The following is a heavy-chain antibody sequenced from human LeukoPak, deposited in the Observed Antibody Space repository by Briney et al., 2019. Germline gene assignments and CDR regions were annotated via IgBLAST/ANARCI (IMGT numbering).Heavy chain of an antibody. Sequence: GASVKVSFKASGYTFTGYYMHWVRQAPGRGLEWMGWINPNSGGTNYAQKFQGRVTMTRDTSISTAYMELSRLRSDETAVYYCARDRWGLYYFGYWGQGTLVTVSS. D-gene: IGHD3-16*01. CDR2: INPNSGGT. V-gene: IGHV1-2*02. J-gene: IGHJ4*02. CDR1: GYTFTGYY. CDR3: ARDRWGLYYFGY.